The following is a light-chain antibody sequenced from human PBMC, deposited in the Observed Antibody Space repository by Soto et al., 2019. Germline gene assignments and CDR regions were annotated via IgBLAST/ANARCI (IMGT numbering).Light chain of an antibody. CDR2: GAS. J-gene: IGKJ3*01. V-gene: IGKV1-33*01. CDR3: QYCDYLPL. Sequence: DIQMTQSPSFLSASVGDRVTITCQASHDITNYLNRYQHKPGKAPKLLIYGASNLETGVPSRFSGSGSGTDFTFTISSLQPEDIATYYCQYCDYLPLFGPGTKVDI. CDR1: HDITNY.